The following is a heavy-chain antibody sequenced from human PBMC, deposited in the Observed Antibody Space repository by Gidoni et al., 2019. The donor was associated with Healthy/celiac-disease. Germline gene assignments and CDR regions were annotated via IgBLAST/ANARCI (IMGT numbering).Heavy chain of an antibody. J-gene: IGHJ3*02. Sequence: EVQLVESGGGLVQPGRSLRLSCAASGFTCDDYAMHWVRQAPGKGLEWVSGISWNSGSIGYADSVKGRFTISRDNAKNSLYLRMNSLRAEDTALYYCAKDRGYSSADRDAFDIWGQGTMVTVSS. CDR1: GFTCDDYA. D-gene: IGHD6-19*01. CDR2: ISWNSGSI. CDR3: AKDRGYSSADRDAFDI. V-gene: IGHV3-9*01.